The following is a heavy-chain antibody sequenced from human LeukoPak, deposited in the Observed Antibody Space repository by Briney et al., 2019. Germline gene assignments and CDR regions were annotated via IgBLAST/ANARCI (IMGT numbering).Heavy chain of an antibody. CDR3: ARKRDSGSYNWFDP. J-gene: IGHJ5*02. D-gene: IGHD1-26*01. Sequence: GGSLRLSCAASGFNLGSSWMAWVRQAPGKGLEWVANIKPDGSEKHYVDSVKGRFTISRDNSKNTLYLQMNSLRAEDTAVYYCARKRDSGSYNWFDPWGQGTLVTVSS. CDR2: IKPDGSEK. V-gene: IGHV3-7*01. CDR1: GFNLGSSW.